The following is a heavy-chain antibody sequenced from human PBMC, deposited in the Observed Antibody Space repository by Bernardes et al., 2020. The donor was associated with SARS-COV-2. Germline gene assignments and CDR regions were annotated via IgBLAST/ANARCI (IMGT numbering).Heavy chain of an antibody. D-gene: IGHD3-10*01. Sequence: RRSLCLSCAASVFTVRSYAMTCVRQAPGKGLEWVFAISGSGGSTYYADSVKGRFTISRDNAKNTLYLQMNSLGAEDTAVYYCAKGLVLLWFGDFSCGMDVWGQGTTVTVSS. V-gene: IGHV3-23*01. J-gene: IGHJ6*02. CDR1: VFTVRSYA. CDR2: ISGSGGST. CDR3: AKGLVLLWFGDFSCGMDV.